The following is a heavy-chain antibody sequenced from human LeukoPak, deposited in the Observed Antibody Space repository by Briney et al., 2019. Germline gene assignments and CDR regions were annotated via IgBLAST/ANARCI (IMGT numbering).Heavy chain of an antibody. D-gene: IGHD6-13*01. CDR3: ARDPTARIAAAGTSDY. CDR2: IGSTTSYI. CDR1: GLGFSSVG. Sequence: GGSRRLSCAASGLGFSSVGMNWVRQAPGKGLECVSSIGSTTSYIYYADSARGRFTISRDNAKNSLYLQMNGLRAEDTAVYYCARDPTARIAAAGTSDYWGQGALVTVSS. V-gene: IGHV3-21*04. J-gene: IGHJ4*02.